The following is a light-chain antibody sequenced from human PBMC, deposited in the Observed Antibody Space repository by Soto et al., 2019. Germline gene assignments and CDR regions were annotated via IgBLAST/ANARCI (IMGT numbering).Light chain of an antibody. Sequence: QSVLTQPASVSGSPGQSITISCTGTSNDIGGYNLVSWYQQHPGKAPKLIIYEANKRPSGVSDRFSGSRSGTTASLTISALQAEDEADYSCYSFGGGATFVFGGGTKLTVL. J-gene: IGLJ2*01. CDR3: YSFGGGATFV. CDR2: EAN. CDR1: SNDIGGYNL. V-gene: IGLV2-23*02.